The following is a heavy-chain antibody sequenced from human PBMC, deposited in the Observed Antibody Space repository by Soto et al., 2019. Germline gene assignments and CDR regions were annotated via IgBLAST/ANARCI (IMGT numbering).Heavy chain of an antibody. D-gene: IGHD3-22*01. V-gene: IGHV3-23*01. CDR1: GFTFSSYA. CDR3: AKWNYYYDSTDYGAFDI. CDR2: ISGSGVST. Sequence: GALRLSCAASGFTFSSYAMNWVRQAPGKGLEWVAAISGSGVSTYYADSVKGRFTISRDNSKNTLYLQMNSLRAEDTAVYSCAKWNYYYDSTDYGAFDIWGQGTLVTVSS. J-gene: IGHJ3*02.